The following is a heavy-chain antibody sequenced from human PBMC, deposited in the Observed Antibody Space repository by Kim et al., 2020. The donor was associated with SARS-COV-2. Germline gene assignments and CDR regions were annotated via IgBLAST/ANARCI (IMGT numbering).Heavy chain of an antibody. D-gene: IGHD6-19*01. CDR1: GFTFSSYS. Sequence: GGSLRLSCAASGFTFSSYSMNWVRQAPGKGLEWVSSISSSSSYIYYADSVKGRFTISRDNAKNSLYLQMNSLRAEDTAVYYCARDPSRIAVAGGDVWGQGTLVTVSS. CDR3: ARDPSRIAVAGGDV. V-gene: IGHV3-21*01. CDR2: ISSSSSYI. J-gene: IGHJ4*02.